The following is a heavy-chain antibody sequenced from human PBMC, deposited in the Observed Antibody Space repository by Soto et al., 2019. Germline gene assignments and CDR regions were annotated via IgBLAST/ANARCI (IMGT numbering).Heavy chain of an antibody. CDR1: GIIVKSNY. V-gene: IGHV3-53*04. Sequence: EVQLVESGGGLVQPRGSLRLSCAASGIIVKSNYMNWVRQAPGKGLEWVSIIYSGGSTYYADSVKGRFTISRHDSKDNLYLQMSSLRSEDTATYYCARGVFGQPDSWGQGTLVIVSS. CDR3: ARGVFGQPDS. D-gene: IGHD2-21*01. CDR2: IYSGGST. J-gene: IGHJ5*01.